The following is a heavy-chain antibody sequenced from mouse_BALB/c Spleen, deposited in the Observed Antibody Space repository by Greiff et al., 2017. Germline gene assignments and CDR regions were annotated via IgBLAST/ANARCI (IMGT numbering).Heavy chain of an antibody. J-gene: IGHJ4*01. CDR1: GFSLTGYG. V-gene: IGHV2-6-7*01. CDR2: IWGDGST. Sequence: VQVVESGPGLVAPSQSLSITCTVSGFSLTGYGVNWVRQPPGKGLEWLGMIWGDGSTDYNSALKSRLSISKDNSKSQVFLKMNSLQTDDTARYYCAITFYYYAMDYWGQGTSVTVSS. D-gene: IGHD1-1*01. CDR3: AITFYYYAMDY.